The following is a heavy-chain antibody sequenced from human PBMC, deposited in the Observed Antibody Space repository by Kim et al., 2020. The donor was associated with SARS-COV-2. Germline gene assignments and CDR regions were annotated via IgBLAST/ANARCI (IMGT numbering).Heavy chain of an antibody. J-gene: IGHJ4*02. V-gene: IGHV3-48*03. Sequence: RYYADSVRGRFPISRDNDKNSLYLKMNSLSAEDTAVYYCARGPNYSPFDYWGQGTLVTVSS. CDR2: R. D-gene: IGHD4-4*01. CDR3: ARGPNYSPFDY.